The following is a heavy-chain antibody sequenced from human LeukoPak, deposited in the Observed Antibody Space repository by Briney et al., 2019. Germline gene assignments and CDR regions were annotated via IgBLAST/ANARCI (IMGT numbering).Heavy chain of an antibody. CDR3: AKGGKWDVTPFDY. CDR2: ISGGGGST. J-gene: IGHJ4*02. V-gene: IGHV3-23*01. CDR1: GFTFSSSA. Sequence: GGSLRLSCAASGFTFSSSAMSWVRQAPGKGLEWVSTISGGGGSTYYADSVKGRFTISRDNSKNTLYLQVNSLRAEDTAVYYCAKGGKWDVTPFDYWGQGTLVTVSS. D-gene: IGHD1-26*01.